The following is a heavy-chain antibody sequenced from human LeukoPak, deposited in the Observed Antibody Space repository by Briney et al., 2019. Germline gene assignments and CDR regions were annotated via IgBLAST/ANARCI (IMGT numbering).Heavy chain of an antibody. J-gene: IGHJ4*02. CDR1: GGSISSGGYY. CDR2: IYYSGST. D-gene: IGHD6-13*01. Sequence: SETLSLTCTVSGGSISSGGYYWSWIRQHPGKGLEWIGYIYYSGSTYYNPSLKSRATISVDTSKNQFSLKLSSVTAADTAVYYCARGRRIAAALDYWGQGTLVTVSS. CDR3: ARGRRIAAALDY. V-gene: IGHV4-31*03.